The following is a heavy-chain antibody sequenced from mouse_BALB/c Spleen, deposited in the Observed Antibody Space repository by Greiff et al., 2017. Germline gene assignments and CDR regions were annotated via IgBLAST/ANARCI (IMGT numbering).Heavy chain of an antibody. CDR3: ARDASVEGFAY. D-gene: IGHD3-2*02. Sequence: EVQRVESGGGLVQPGGSLKLSCAASGFTFSSYGMSWVRQTPDKRLELVATINSNGGSTYYPDSVKGRFTISRDNAKNTLYLQMSSLKSEDTAMYYCARDASVEGFAYWGQGTLVTVSA. V-gene: IGHV5-6-3*01. CDR2: INSNGGST. J-gene: IGHJ3*01. CDR1: GFTFSSYG.